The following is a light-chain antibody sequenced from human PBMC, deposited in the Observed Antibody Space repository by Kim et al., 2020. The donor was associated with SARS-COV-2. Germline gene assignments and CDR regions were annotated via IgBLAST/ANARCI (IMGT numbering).Light chain of an antibody. CDR3: QAWDSTFYV. CDR1: KLGNKY. CDR2: QDS. Sequence: SYELTQSPSVSVSPGQTASITCSGDKLGNKYAYWYQQKPGQSPVLVIYQDSKRPSGIPERFSGSNSGNTATLTISGTQAMDEADYYCQAWDSTFYV. V-gene: IGLV3-1*01. J-gene: IGLJ1*01.